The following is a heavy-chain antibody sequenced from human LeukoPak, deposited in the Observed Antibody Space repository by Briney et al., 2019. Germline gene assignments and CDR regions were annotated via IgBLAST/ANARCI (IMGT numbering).Heavy chain of an antibody. V-gene: IGHV4-39*01. Sequence: SETLSLTCTVSGGSISSSSYYWGWIRQPPGKGLEWIGSIYYSGSTYYNPSLKSRVTISVDTSKNQFSLKLSSVTAADTAVYYCARQQALQRNRRCCSGGSCLYYFDYWGQGTLVTVSS. D-gene: IGHD2-15*01. CDR3: ARQQALQRNRRCCSGGSCLYYFDY. CDR2: IYYSGST. J-gene: IGHJ4*02. CDR1: GGSISSSSYY.